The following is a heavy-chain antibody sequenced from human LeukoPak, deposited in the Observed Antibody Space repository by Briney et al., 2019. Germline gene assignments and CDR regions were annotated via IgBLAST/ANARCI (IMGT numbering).Heavy chain of an antibody. V-gene: IGHV4-38-2*01. D-gene: IGHD3-3*01. CDR3: ARHVSFYDFWSGCPNWFDP. Sequence: SETLSLTCLVSGDSISSGYYWGWIRQPPGKGLEWIGSIYHSGSTYYNPSLKSRVTISVDTSKNQFSLKLSSVTAADTAVYYCARHVSFYDFWSGCPNWFDPWGQGTLVTVSS. CDR2: IYHSGST. CDR1: GDSISSGYY. J-gene: IGHJ5*02.